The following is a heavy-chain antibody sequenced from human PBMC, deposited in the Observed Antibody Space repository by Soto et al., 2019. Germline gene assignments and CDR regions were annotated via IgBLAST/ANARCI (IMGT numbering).Heavy chain of an antibody. CDR2: ISGSGGST. D-gene: IGHD5-18*01. CDR3: AKWDTAMVRAYGMDV. CDR1: GFTFSSYA. Sequence: GGSLRLSCAASGFTFSSYAMSWVRQAPGKGLERVSAISGSGGSTYFADSVKGRFTISRDNSKNTLYLQMNSLRAEDTAVYYCAKWDTAMVRAYGMDVWGQGTTVTVSS. V-gene: IGHV3-23*01. J-gene: IGHJ6*02.